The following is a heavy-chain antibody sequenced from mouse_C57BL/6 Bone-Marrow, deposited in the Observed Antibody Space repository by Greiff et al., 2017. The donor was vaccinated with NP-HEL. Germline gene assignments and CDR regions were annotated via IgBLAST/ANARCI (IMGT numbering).Heavy chain of an antibody. D-gene: IGHD2-1*01. CDR3: ARTGIYYGNYEDYFDY. CDR1: GFSLTSYG. V-gene: IGHV2-2*01. CDR2: IWSGGST. Sequence: VKLVESGPGLVQPSQSLSITCTVSGFSLTSYGVHWVRQSPGKGLEWLGVIWSGGSTDYNAAFISRLSISKDNSKSQVFFKMNSLQADDTAIYYCARTGIYYGNYEDYFDYWGQGTTLTVSS. J-gene: IGHJ2*01.